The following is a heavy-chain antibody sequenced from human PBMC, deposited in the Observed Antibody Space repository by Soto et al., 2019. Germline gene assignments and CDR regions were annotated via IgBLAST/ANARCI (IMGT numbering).Heavy chain of an antibody. J-gene: IGHJ6*02. CDR1: GFTFSAYA. CDR2: ISGVGDGT. CDR3: AKNGDFWSWGMDA. D-gene: IGHD3-3*01. Sequence: GGSLILSCAAAGFTFSAYAMTWVRQAPGKGLEWVSLISGVGDGTYYADSVKGRFIISRDNTKNTLDLQMTSLRGEDTAVYFCAKNGDFWSWGMDAWGQGTTVTVSS. V-gene: IGHV3-23*01.